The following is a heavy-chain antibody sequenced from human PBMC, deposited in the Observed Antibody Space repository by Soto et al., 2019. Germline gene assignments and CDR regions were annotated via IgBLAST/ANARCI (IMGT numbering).Heavy chain of an antibody. CDR3: AHSGIAVAGRVTALDP. D-gene: IGHD6-19*01. Sequence: QITLKESGPTLVKPTQTLTLTCTFSGFSLSTSEVGVGWIRQPPGKALEWLAVIYWDDDKRYSPSLKSRLTITTDTSKTQVVLTLTNMDPVDTATYYCAHSGIAVAGRVTALDPWGQGSLVTVSS. J-gene: IGHJ5*02. V-gene: IGHV2-5*02. CDR1: GFSLSTSEVG. CDR2: IYWDDDK.